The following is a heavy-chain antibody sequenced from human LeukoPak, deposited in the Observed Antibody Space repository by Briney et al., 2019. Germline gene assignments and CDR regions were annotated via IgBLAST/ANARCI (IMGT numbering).Heavy chain of an antibody. D-gene: IGHD3-22*01. CDR3: ARDGGRIVYSNARGYSDY. CDR2: IKEDGSEK. Sequence: GGSLRLSCAASGFTFSAYWMTWVRQAPGKGLEWVANIKEDGSEKYYVDSVKGRFTISRDNAQNTLHVQMNSLRAEDTAVYYCARDGGRIVYSNARGYSDYWGQGTLVTVSS. V-gene: IGHV3-7*01. J-gene: IGHJ4*02. CDR1: GFTFSAYW.